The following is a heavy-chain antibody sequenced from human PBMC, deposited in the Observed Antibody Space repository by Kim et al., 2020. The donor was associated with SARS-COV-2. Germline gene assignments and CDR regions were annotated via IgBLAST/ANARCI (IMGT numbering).Heavy chain of an antibody. Sequence: ASVKVSCKASGYTFTCYYMHWVRQAPGQGLEWMGWINPNSGGTNYAQKFQGRVTMTRDTSISTAYMELSRLRSDDTAVYYCASDMSYYDSSGYYFEDDGYFDYWGQGTLVTVSS. CDR3: ASDMSYYDSSGYYFEDDGYFDY. CDR2: INPNSGGT. D-gene: IGHD3-22*01. J-gene: IGHJ4*02. V-gene: IGHV1-2*02. CDR1: GYTFTCYY.